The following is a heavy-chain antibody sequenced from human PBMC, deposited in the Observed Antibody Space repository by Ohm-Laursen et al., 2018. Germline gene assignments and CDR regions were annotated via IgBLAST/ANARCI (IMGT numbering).Heavy chain of an antibody. CDR1: GFTFSTCA. Sequence: SLRLSCTASGFTFSTCAMNWVRQAPGKGLEWVSAISRSGDSTYYADSVKGRFTISRDNSKNTLYLQMNSLRADDTAVYYCARVLGISPSSTKYGMDVWGQGTSVTVSS. CDR3: ARVLGISPSSTKYGMDV. D-gene: IGHD2-2*01. J-gene: IGHJ6*02. CDR2: ISRSGDST. V-gene: IGHV3-23*01.